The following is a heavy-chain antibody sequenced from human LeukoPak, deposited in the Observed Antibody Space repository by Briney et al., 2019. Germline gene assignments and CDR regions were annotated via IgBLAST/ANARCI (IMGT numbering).Heavy chain of an antibody. J-gene: IGHJ4*02. Sequence: GGSMRLSCAASGFTFSNYAIHWVRQAPGKGLEYVSVISSNGGSTYYANSVKGRFTISRDNSKNTLYLQMGSLRPEDMAVYYCARGRLVVTALDYWGQGTLVTVSS. D-gene: IGHD2-21*02. CDR3: ARGRLVVTALDY. CDR1: GFTFSNYA. CDR2: ISSNGGST. V-gene: IGHV3-64*01.